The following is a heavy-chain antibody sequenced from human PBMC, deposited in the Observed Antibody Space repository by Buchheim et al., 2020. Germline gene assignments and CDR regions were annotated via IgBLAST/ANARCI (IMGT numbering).Heavy chain of an antibody. J-gene: IGHJ4*02. D-gene: IGHD2-15*01. CDR3: ARHLGYCTGGSCPWGY. Sequence: QVRLQESGPGLVKPSETLSLTCTVSGGSISSYCWSWIRQPPGKGLEWIGYIYYSGSTSYNPSLKSRVTISVATSKNQFSLKLSSVTAADTAVYYCARHLGYCTGGSCPWGYWGQGTL. CDR1: GGSISSYC. V-gene: IGHV4-59*08. CDR2: IYYSGST.